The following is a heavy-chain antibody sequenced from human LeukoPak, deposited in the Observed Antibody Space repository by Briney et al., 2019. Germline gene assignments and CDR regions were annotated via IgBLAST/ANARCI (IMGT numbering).Heavy chain of an antibody. Sequence: SVKVSCKASGGTFSSYAISWVRQAPGQGLEWMGGIIPIFGTANYAQKFQGRVTITADESTSTAYMELSSLRFEDTAVYYCAVRDGYNYRYHYYYGMDVWGQGTTVTVSS. CDR2: IIPIFGTA. J-gene: IGHJ6*02. CDR3: AVRDGYNYRYHYYYGMDV. V-gene: IGHV1-69*13. D-gene: IGHD5-24*01. CDR1: GGTFSSYA.